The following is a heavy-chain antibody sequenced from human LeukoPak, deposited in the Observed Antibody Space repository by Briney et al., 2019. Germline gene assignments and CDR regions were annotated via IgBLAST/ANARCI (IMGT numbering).Heavy chain of an antibody. Sequence: PGGSLRLSCAASGFTFSSYSMNWVRQAPGKGLEWVSYISSSSSTIYYADSVKGRFTISRDNAKNSLYLQMNSLRAEDTAVYYCANEAFMSETDAFDSWGQGTMVTVSS. CDR1: GFTFSSYS. D-gene: IGHD3-16*01. CDR3: ANEAFMSETDAFDS. V-gene: IGHV3-48*04. CDR2: ISSSSSTI. J-gene: IGHJ3*02.